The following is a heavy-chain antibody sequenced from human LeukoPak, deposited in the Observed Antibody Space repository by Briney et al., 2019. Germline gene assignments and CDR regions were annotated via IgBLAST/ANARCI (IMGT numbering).Heavy chain of an antibody. D-gene: IGHD2-15*01. Sequence: ASVKVSCKASGYTFTGYYMHCVRQAPGQGLEWMGWINPNSGGTNYAQKFQGWVTMTRDTSISTAYMELSRLRSDDTAVYYCARDRGYCSGGSCYPDYWGQGTLVTVSS. V-gene: IGHV1-2*04. CDR3: ARDRGYCSGGSCYPDY. J-gene: IGHJ4*02. CDR2: INPNSGGT. CDR1: GYTFTGYY.